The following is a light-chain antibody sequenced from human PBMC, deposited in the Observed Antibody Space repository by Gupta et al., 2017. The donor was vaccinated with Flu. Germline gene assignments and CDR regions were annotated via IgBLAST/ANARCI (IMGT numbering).Light chain of an antibody. Sequence: GTIASVTCSGQKWGEKIVCWYQQKPGQAPILVVYQNDRRSSGVPERFSASNPGDTATLTVRGTQATDEAVYYCQALDGDVVVVFGGGTRVTVL. CDR3: QALDGDVVVV. J-gene: IGLJ3*02. CDR1: KWGEKI. CDR2: QND. V-gene: IGLV3-1*01.